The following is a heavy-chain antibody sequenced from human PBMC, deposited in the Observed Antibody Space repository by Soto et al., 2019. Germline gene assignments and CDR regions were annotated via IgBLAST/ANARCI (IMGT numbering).Heavy chain of an antibody. Sequence: SETLSLTCTVSGGPISTYFWSWIRQPAGGGLEWIGRIYTTGSTNYNPSLKSRITISVDTSGNQFSLKLSSVTAADTAVYFCARTYCTTTACQAHGIDVWGQGTTVTVSS. CDR2: IYTTGST. V-gene: IGHV4-4*07. CDR3: ARTYCTTTACQAHGIDV. CDR1: GGPISTYF. J-gene: IGHJ6*02. D-gene: IGHD4-4*01.